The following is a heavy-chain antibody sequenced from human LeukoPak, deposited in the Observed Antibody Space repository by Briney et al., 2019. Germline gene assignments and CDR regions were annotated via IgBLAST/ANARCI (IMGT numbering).Heavy chain of an antibody. CDR1: GFTLSSYY. CDR3: ARAPTSEQQLQFDY. CDR2: ISSSRSYI. J-gene: IGHJ4*02. D-gene: IGHD6-13*01. Sequence: GGSLRLSCVVSGFTLSSYYMNWVRQAPGKVLEWVSSISSSRSYIYYADSVKGRFTISRDNAKNSLYLQMNSLRAEDTAVYYCARAPTSEQQLQFDYWGQGTLVTVSS. V-gene: IGHV3-21*01.